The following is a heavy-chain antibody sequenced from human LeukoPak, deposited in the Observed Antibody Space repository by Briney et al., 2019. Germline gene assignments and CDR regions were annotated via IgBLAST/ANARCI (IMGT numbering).Heavy chain of an antibody. CDR1: EYRFITYW. V-gene: IGHV5-10-1*01. CDR3: AGTGYCSSTSCYTWFDP. J-gene: IGHJ5*02. Sequence: GGPLKFSCKAPEYRFITYWFNWARRMPGKGLEWMGRIDHSDSYTNSSPSFQGHVTISADKSISTAYLQWSSLKASDTDMYYCAGTGYCSSTSCYTWFDPWGQGTLVTVSS. CDR2: IDHSDSYT. D-gene: IGHD2-2*02.